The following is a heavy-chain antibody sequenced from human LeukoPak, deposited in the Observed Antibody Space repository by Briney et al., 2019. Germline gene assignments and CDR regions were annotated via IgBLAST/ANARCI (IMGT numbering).Heavy chain of an antibody. V-gene: IGHV3-23*01. J-gene: IGHJ4*02. Sequence: PGGSLRLSCAASGVTFSKYAMSWVRQALGKGLEWVSAISGSGGSTYYADSVKGRFTISRDNSKNTLYLQMNSLRAEDTAVYYCAKGTGYSSRWYYFDYWGQGTLVTVSS. CDR1: GVTFSKYA. CDR2: ISGSGGST. D-gene: IGHD6-13*01. CDR3: AKGTGYSSRWYYFDY.